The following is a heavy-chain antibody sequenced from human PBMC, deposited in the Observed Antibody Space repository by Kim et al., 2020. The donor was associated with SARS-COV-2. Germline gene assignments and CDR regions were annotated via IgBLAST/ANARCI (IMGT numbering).Heavy chain of an antibody. Sequence: GGSLRLSCAASGFTFSNAWMSWVRQAPGKGLEWVGRIKSKTDGGTTDYAAPVKGRFTISRDDSKNTLYLQMNSLKTEDTAVYYCWVGLLTGSSFDYWGQGTLVTVSS. J-gene: IGHJ4*02. V-gene: IGHV3-15*01. D-gene: IGHD3-9*01. CDR2: IKSKTDGGTT. CDR1: GFTFSNAW. CDR3: WVGLLTGSSFDY.